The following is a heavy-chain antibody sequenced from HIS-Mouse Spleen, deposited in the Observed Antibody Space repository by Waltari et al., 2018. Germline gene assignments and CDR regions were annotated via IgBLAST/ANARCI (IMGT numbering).Heavy chain of an antibody. Sequence: EVQLLESGGGLVQPGGSLRLSCAASGFTLSSYAMSWVRQAPGKGLEWVSAVRGSGGSTYYADSVKGRFTISRDNSKNTLYLQMNSLRAEDTAVYYCAKISSLSYYYDSSGYFDYWGQGTLVTVSS. J-gene: IGHJ4*02. CDR2: VRGSGGST. V-gene: IGHV3-23*01. CDR1: GFTLSSYA. CDR3: AKISSLSYYYDSSGYFDY. D-gene: IGHD3-22*01.